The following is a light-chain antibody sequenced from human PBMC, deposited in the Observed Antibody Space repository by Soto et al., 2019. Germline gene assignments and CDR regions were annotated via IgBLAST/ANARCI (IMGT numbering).Light chain of an antibody. CDR3: QQRTNWPT. J-gene: IGKJ4*01. CDR1: QSVTSS. Sequence: EIVLTQSPATLSLSPGDRATLSCRASQSVTSSLAWFQQKPGQAPRLLIYDVSRRATAIPARFSGSGSGTDFTLTISSLEPEDFAVYYCQQRTNWPTFGGGTKVDIK. CDR2: DVS. V-gene: IGKV3-11*01.